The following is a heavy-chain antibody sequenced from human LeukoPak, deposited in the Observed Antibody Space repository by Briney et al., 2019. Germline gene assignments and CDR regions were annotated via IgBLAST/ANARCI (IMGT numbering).Heavy chain of an antibody. CDR2: IYYSGST. CDR1: GGSISSGGYY. CDR3: TGGYSSRKDAFDI. V-gene: IGHV4-31*03. D-gene: IGHD6-13*01. Sequence: PSETLSLTCTVSGGSISSGGYYWSWIRQHPGKGLAWIGYIYYSGSTYYNPSLKSRVTISVDTSKNQFSLKLSSVTAADTAVYYCTGGYSSRKDAFDIWGQGTMVTVSS. J-gene: IGHJ3*02.